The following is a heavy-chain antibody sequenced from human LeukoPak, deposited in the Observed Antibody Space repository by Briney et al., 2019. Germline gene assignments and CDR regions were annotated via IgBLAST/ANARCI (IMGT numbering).Heavy chain of an antibody. D-gene: IGHD3-3*01. Sequence: ASVKVSCKAFGYTFTSYYMHWVRQAPGQGLEWMGIINPSGGSTSYAQKFQGRVTMTRDMSTSTVYMELSSLRSEDTAVYYCARERGNDFWSGRVQIMDVWGKGTTVTVSS. V-gene: IGHV1-46*01. CDR1: GYTFTSYY. J-gene: IGHJ6*03. CDR2: INPSGGST. CDR3: ARERGNDFWSGRVQIMDV.